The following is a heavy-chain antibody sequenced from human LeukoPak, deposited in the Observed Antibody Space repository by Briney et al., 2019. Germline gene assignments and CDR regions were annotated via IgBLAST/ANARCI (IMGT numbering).Heavy chain of an antibody. Sequence: SETLSLTCAGYGGSFSGYYWSWIRQPPGKGLEWIGEINHSGSTNYNPSLKSRVTISVDTSKNQFSLKLSSVTAADTAVYYCARDSSGWYGVLNWFDPWGQGTLVTVCS. V-gene: IGHV4-34*01. J-gene: IGHJ5*02. CDR2: INHSGST. CDR1: GGSFSGYY. CDR3: ARDSSGWYGVLNWFDP. D-gene: IGHD6-19*01.